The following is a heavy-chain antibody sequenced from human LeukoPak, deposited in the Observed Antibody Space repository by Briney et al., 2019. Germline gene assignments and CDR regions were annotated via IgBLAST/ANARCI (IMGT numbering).Heavy chain of an antibody. CDR1: GESFSGYY. D-gene: IGHD1-1*01. CDR2: INHSGST. V-gene: IGHV4-34*01. CDR3: ARDKQPGDY. Sequence: SETLSLTCAVYGESFSGYYWSWIRQPPEKGLEWIGEINHSGSTNHNPSLKSRVTMSVDTSKNQFSLKLSSVTAADTAVYYCARDKQPGDYWGQGALVTVSS. J-gene: IGHJ4*02.